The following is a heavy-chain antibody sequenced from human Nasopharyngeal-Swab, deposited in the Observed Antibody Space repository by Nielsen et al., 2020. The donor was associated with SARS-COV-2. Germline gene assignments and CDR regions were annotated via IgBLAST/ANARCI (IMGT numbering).Heavy chain of an antibody. V-gene: IGHV3-9*01. CDR2: ISWNSGSI. CDR1: GFTFDDYA. J-gene: IGHJ4*02. CDR3: ARGMTTVTL. Sequence: GGSLRLSCAASGFTFDDYAMHWVRQAPGKGLEWVPGISWNSGSIGYADSVKGRFTISRDNAKNSLYLQMNSLRAEDTALYYCARGMTTVTLWGQGTLVTVSS. D-gene: IGHD4-17*01.